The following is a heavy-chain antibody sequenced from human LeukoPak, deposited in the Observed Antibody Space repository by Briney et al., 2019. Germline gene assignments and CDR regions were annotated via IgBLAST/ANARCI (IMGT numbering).Heavy chain of an antibody. CDR1: GISISDGRYY. Sequence: NPSETLSLTCNVSGISISDGRYYWAWIRQRPGRGLEWIGYKYYSGSAKYNPSLKSRLTISIDTPENQFSLHLSSVTAADTAMYYCATPYCSSLSCLDVFNVWGQGRMVTVPS. CDR3: ATPYCSSLSCLDVFNV. D-gene: IGHD2-2*01. J-gene: IGHJ3*01. CDR2: KYYSGSA. V-gene: IGHV4-31*03.